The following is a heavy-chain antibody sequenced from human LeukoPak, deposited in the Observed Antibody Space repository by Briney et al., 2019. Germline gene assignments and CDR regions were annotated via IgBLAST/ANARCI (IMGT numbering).Heavy chain of an antibody. CDR1: GYTFTSYD. CDR2: MNPNSGNT. CDR3: ARGRFNDPYSSSWYIGSYYYYYGMDV. Sequence: ASVKVYCKASGYTFTSYDINWVRQATGQGLEWMGWMNPNSGNTGYAQKFQGRVTMTRNTSISTAYMELSSLRSEDTAVYYCARGRFNDPYSSSWYIGSYYYYYGMDVWGQGTTVTVSS. D-gene: IGHD6-13*01. V-gene: IGHV1-8*01. J-gene: IGHJ6*02.